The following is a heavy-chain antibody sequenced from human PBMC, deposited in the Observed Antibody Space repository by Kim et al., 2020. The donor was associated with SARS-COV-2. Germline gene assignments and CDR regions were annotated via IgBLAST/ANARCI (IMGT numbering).Heavy chain of an antibody. D-gene: IGHD3-10*01. CDR3: ARTYYYGSGTYYYYGMDV. Sequence: PSLKSRVTISVDTSKNQFYLKLSSVTAADTAVYYGARTYYYGSGTYYYYGMDVWGQGTTVTVSS. J-gene: IGHJ6*02. V-gene: IGHV4-39*01.